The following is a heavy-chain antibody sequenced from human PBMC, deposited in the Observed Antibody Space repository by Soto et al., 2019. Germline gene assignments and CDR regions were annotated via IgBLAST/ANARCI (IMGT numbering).Heavy chain of an antibody. D-gene: IGHD2-8*01. V-gene: IGHV1-69*13. J-gene: IGHJ5*02. CDR1: GGTFSSYA. CDR3: AGDGIVLTNWFDP. CDR2: IIPIFGTA. Sequence: SVKVSCKASGGTFSSYAISWVRQAPGQGLEWMGGIIPIFGTANYAQKFQGRVTITADESTSTAYMELSSLRSEDTAVYYCAGDGIVLTNWFDPWGQGTLVTVSS.